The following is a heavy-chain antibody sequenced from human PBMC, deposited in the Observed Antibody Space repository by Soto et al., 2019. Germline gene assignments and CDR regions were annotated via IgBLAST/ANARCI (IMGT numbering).Heavy chain of an antibody. J-gene: IGHJ4*01. V-gene: IGHV3-23*04. CDR3: AKGRLRGLDNGNFAH. Sequence: EVQWEESGGDLVKPGGSLRLSCAASGFTLSNFAMSWFRQATGKGLEWVSVVSGAGITTNYAASVKGRFTVSRANSKNTLSLQLGSLRAEDTGIYYWAKGRLRGLDNGNFAHWGHGTVVSVSS. D-gene: IGHD4-17*01. CDR2: VSGAGITT. CDR1: GFTLSNFA.